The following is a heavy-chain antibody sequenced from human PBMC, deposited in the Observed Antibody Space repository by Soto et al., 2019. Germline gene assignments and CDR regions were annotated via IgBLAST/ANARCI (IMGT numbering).Heavy chain of an antibody. Sequence: PSETLSLTCTVSGGSISSGGYYWSWIRQHPGKGLEWIGYIYYSGSTYYNPSLKSRVTISVDTSKNQFSLKLSSVTAADTAVYYCARGRTGFLGWLYYPSWGQGTLVTVSS. CDR1: GGSISSGGYY. V-gene: IGHV4-31*03. CDR2: IYYSGST. J-gene: IGHJ4*02. CDR3: ARGRTGFLGWLYYPS. D-gene: IGHD3-3*01.